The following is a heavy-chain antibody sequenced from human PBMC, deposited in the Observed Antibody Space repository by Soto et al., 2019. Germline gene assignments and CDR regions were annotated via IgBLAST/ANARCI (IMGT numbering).Heavy chain of an antibody. J-gene: IGHJ5*02. CDR2: INPSGGST. CDR1: GYTFTSYY. CDR3: ARGGGVITMVRLNWFDP. V-gene: IGHV1-46*01. D-gene: IGHD3-10*01. Sequence: EASVKVSCKASGYTFTSYYMHWVRQAPGQGLEWMGIINPSGGSTSYAQKFQGRVTMTRDTSTSTVYMELSSLRSEDTAVYYCARGGGVITMVRLNWFDPWGQGTLVTVSS.